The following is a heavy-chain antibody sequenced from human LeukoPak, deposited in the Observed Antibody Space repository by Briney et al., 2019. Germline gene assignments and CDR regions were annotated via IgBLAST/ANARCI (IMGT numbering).Heavy chain of an antibody. CDR1: GFTFSSYG. CDR3: AKSSGYRENYYYYYMDV. CDR2: IRYDGSNK. V-gene: IGHV3-30*02. D-gene: IGHD3-22*01. J-gene: IGHJ6*03. Sequence: GGSLRLSCAPSGFTFSSYGMHWVRQAPGKGLEWVTFIRYDGSNKYYADSVKSRFTISRDNSKNTLYLQMNSLRAEDTAVYYCAKSSGYRENYYYYYMDVWGKGTTVTVSS.